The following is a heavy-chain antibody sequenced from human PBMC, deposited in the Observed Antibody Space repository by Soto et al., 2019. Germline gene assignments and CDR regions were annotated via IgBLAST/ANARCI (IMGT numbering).Heavy chain of an antibody. J-gene: IGHJ4*02. CDR3: ARINDNDFWSGYSFDY. Sequence: TLSLTCTVSGGSISSYYWSWIRQPPGKGLEWIGYIYYSGSTNYNPSLKSRVTISVDTSKNQFSLKLSSVTAADTAVYYCARINDNDFWSGYSFDYWGQGTLVTVSS. CDR1: GGSISSYY. D-gene: IGHD3-3*01. V-gene: IGHV4-59*01. CDR2: IYYSGST.